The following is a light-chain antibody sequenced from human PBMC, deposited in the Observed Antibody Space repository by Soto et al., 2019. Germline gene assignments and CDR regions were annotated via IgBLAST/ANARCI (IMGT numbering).Light chain of an antibody. J-gene: IGKJ4*01. CDR1: QSVSSN. CDR2: DAS. Sequence: EIVLTQSPATLSLSPGERATLSCRASQSVSSNLAWYQQNPGQAPRLLIFDASNRATGIPARFSGSGSGTDFILTISSLEPEDFAVYYCQQHSNWPLTVGGGTKVDIK. CDR3: QQHSNWPLT. V-gene: IGKV3-11*01.